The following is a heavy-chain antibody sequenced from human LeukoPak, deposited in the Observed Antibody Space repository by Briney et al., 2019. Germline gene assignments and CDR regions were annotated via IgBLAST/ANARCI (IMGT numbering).Heavy chain of an antibody. CDR2: IYSGGST. CDR1: GFTVSSNY. D-gene: IGHD4-17*01. J-gene: IGHJ6*03. Sequence: GGSLRLSCAASGFTVSSNYMSWVRQAPGKGLEWVSVIYSGGSTYYADSVKGRFTISRDNSKNTVYLQMNSLRAEDTAVYYCATYAYYYYMGVWGKGTTVTISS. V-gene: IGHV3-66*01. CDR3: ATYAYYYYMGV.